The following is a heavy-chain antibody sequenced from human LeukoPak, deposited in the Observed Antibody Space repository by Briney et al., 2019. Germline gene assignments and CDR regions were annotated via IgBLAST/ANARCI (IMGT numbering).Heavy chain of an antibody. CDR2: IYYSGST. V-gene: IGHV4-59*08. D-gene: IGHD1-1*01. CDR1: GGSFSGYY. CDR3: ARTTKNYGMDV. J-gene: IGHJ6*02. Sequence: SSETLSLTCAVYGGSFSGYYWSWIRQPPGKGLEWIGYIYYSGSTNYNPSLKSRVTISVDTSKNQFSLKLSSVTAADTAVYYCARTTKNYGMDVWGQGTTVTVSS.